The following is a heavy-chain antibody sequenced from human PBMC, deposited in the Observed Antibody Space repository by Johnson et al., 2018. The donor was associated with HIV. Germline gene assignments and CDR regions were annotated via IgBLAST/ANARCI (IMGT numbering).Heavy chain of an antibody. D-gene: IGHD3-22*01. CDR2: ISYDGSNK. V-gene: IGHV3-30*18. CDR3: AKDRAEMVVVHDAFDM. CDR1: GFTFSSYG. Sequence: QEQLVESGGGVVQPGRSLRLSCAASGFTFSSYGVHWVRQAPGQGLEWVAVISYDGSNKYYADSVKGRVTISRDNSKKKMYLQMNSLRPEDTAVYYCAKDRAEMVVVHDAFDMWGQGTMVTVSS. J-gene: IGHJ3*02.